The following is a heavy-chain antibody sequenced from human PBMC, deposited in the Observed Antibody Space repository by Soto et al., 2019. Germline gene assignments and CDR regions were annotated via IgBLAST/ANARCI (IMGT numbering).Heavy chain of an antibody. CDR3: ARGRPDGARLDP. J-gene: IGHJ5*02. D-gene: IGHD6-6*01. CDR1: GGSISSGDYY. CDR2: IYHSGST. Sequence: QVQLQESGPGLVKPSQTLSLTCTVSGGSISSGDYYWSWIRQPPGKGLEWIGYIYHSGSTYYNPSLKSRVNISVNTSKNQFSLKLSSVTAADKAVYDCARGRPDGARLDPWGQGTLVTVSS. V-gene: IGHV4-30-4*01.